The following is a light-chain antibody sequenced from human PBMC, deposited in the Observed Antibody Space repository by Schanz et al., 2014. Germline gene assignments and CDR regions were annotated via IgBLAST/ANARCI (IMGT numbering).Light chain of an antibody. CDR3: QQYGVSPPNT. CDR1: QSVRTN. CDR2: GAS. Sequence: EIVMTQSPATLSVSPGERATLSCRASQSVRTNLAWYQQKPGQPPRLLIYGASTRATGIPARFSGSGSGTEFTLTISSLQSEDFAVYYCQQYGVSPPNTFGQGTKLELK. V-gene: IGKV3-15*01. J-gene: IGKJ2*01.